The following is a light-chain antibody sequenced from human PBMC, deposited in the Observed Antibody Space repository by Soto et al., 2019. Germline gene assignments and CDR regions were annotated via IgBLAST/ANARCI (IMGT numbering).Light chain of an antibody. CDR1: QGISSA. V-gene: IGKV1-13*02. CDR2: DAS. Sequence: AIQLTQAPSSLSASVGNRVTITCRASQGISSALAWYQQKPGKAPKLLICDASSWETVVPSRFSGSGSGTDFTPTISSLQHEDFGTYDSQQFNSYPLTFGGGTTVEIK. CDR3: QQFNSYPLT. J-gene: IGKJ4*01.